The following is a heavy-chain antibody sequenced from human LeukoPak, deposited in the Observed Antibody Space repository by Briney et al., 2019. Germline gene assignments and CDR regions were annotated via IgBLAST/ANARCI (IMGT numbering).Heavy chain of an antibody. CDR3: ARVLRGTQGFDY. Sequence: SVKVSCKTSGGTFSSYAISWVRQAPGQGLEWMGGVIPLFGTANYAQKFQGRVTITADKSTSTAHMELSSLRSEDTAVYYCARVLRGTQGFDYWGQGTLVTVSS. CDR1: GGTFSSYA. J-gene: IGHJ4*02. CDR2: VIPLFGTA. V-gene: IGHV1-69*06. D-gene: IGHD1-1*01.